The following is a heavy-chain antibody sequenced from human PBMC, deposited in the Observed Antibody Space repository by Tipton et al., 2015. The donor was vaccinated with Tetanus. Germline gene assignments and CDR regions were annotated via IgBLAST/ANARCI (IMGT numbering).Heavy chain of an antibody. CDR3: ARWGPGVTTWGFDF. Sequence: TLSLTCTVSGGSIRGHFWSWIRQPARKGLEWIGRLHSSGDTTYNPSLKSRVTMSVDTSKNQFSLRLSSVTAADTALYFCARWGPGVTTWGFDFWGQGTLVTVSS. CDR2: LHSSGDT. D-gene: IGHD3-16*01. J-gene: IGHJ4*02. V-gene: IGHV4-4*07. CDR1: GGSIRGHF.